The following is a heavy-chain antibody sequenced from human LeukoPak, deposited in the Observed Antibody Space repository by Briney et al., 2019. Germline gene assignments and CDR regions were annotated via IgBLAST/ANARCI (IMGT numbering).Heavy chain of an antibody. J-gene: IGHJ4*02. CDR2: IIPIVSKA. CDR3: ARGDDILTGYFRGFDY. CDR1: GGTLNSYP. Sequence: SVKVSCKASGGTLNSYPIGWVRQAPGQGLEWMGRIIPIVSKADYAQKFQDRVTITADKATNTVYMELTSLGFEDTAVYYCARGDDILTGYFRGFDYWGQGTLVTVSS. D-gene: IGHD3-9*01. V-gene: IGHV1-69*04.